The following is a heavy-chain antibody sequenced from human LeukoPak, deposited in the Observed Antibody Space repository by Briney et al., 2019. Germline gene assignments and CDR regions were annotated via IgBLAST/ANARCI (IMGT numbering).Heavy chain of an antibody. CDR3: ARDGQWLVGYFDY. Sequence: KPGGSLRLSCAASGFTFSSYSMNWVRQAPGKGLEWVSSISSSSSYIYYADSVKGRFTISRDNAKNSLYLQMNSLRAEDTAVYYCARDGQWLVGYFDYWGQGTLVTVSS. V-gene: IGHV3-21*01. CDR1: GFTFSSYS. D-gene: IGHD6-19*01. CDR2: ISSSSSYI. J-gene: IGHJ4*02.